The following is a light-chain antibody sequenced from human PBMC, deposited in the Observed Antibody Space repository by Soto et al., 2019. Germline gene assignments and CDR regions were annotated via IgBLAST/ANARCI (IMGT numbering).Light chain of an antibody. CDR3: SSCTSSSTLV. J-gene: IGLJ2*01. CDR1: SSDVGGYNY. V-gene: IGLV2-14*01. CDR2: DVS. Sequence: QSALTQPASVSGPPGQSSTISCTGTSSDVGGYNYVSWYQQHPGKAPKLMIYDVSNRPSGVSNRFSGSKSGNTASLTISGLQAEDEADYYCSSCTSSSTLVFGGGTKLTVL.